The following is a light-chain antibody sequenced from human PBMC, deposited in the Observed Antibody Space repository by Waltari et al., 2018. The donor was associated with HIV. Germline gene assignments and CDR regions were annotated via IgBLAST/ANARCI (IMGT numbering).Light chain of an antibody. CDR1: SSDVGGYNY. CDR2: EVS. CDR3: SSYAGSNNWV. V-gene: IGLV2-8*01. Sequence: QSALTQPPSASGSPGQSVTISCTGTSSDVGGYNYVSWYQQYPGKPPKVMIFEVSYRPSGVPDRFSGSRSGNTASLTVSGLQAEDEADYYCSSYAGSNNWVFGGGTKLTVL. J-gene: IGLJ3*02.